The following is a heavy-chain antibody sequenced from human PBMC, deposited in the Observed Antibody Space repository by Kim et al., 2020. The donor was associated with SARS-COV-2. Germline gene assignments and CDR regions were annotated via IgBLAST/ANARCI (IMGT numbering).Heavy chain of an antibody. V-gene: IGHV1-2*02. J-gene: IGHJ6*02. D-gene: IGHD2-15*01. CDR3: ARVFWHGRSLGMDV. Sequence: AQKFQGRVTMTRDTSISTAYMELSRLRSDDTAVYYCARVFWHGRSLGMDVWGQGTTVTVSS.